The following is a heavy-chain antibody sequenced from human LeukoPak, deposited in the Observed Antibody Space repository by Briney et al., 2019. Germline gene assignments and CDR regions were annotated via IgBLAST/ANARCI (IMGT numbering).Heavy chain of an antibody. Sequence: SETLSLTCTVSGGSISSYYWSWIRQPPGKGLEWIGYIYYSGSTNYNPSLKSRVTISVDTSKNQFPLKLSSVTAADTAVYYCARDLGDAFDIWGQGTMVTVSS. D-gene: IGHD7-27*01. CDR1: GGSISSYY. CDR3: ARDLGDAFDI. V-gene: IGHV4-59*01. J-gene: IGHJ3*02. CDR2: IYYSGST.